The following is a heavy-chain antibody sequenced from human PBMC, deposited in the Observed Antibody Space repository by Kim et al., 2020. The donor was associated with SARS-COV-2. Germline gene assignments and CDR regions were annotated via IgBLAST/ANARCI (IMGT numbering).Heavy chain of an antibody. Sequence: SETLSLTCTVSGGSISSSSYYWGWIRQPPGKGLEWIGSIYYSGSTYYNPSLKSRVTISVDTSKNQFSLKLSYVTAADTAVYYCARHSLTPSGYDSGYYYYGMDVWGQGTTVTVSS. J-gene: IGHJ6*02. CDR1: GGSISSSSYY. CDR2: IYYSGST. D-gene: IGHD5-12*01. CDR3: ARHSLTPSGYDSGYYYYGMDV. V-gene: IGHV4-39*01.